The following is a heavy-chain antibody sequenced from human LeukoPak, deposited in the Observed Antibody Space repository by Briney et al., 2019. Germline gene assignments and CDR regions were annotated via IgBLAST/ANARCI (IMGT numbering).Heavy chain of an antibody. CDR2: INHSGSI. CDR3: ARRRWSSSSVIGY. V-gene: IGHV4-34*01. CDR1: GGSLSGYY. J-gene: IGHJ4*02. Sequence: SETLSLTCGLSGGSLSGYYWSWIRQSPDGVLEWIGEINHSGSINDNPSLKSRVTISVDTTKNQFSLRLTSLTAADTAVSYCARRRWSSSSVIGYWSRGTRVTVSS. D-gene: IGHD6-6*01.